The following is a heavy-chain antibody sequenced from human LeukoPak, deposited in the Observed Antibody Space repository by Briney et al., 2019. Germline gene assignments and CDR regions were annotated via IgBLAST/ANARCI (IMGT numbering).Heavy chain of an antibody. Sequence: GGSLRLSCAASGFTFSTYWIHWVRQAPGKGLVWVSHINGDGSSTSYADSVKGRFAISRNNAKNTLYLQTNSLRAEDTAVYYCARTMTGAFFDYWGQGALVTVSS. D-gene: IGHD3-9*01. CDR2: INGDGSST. CDR3: ARTMTGAFFDY. J-gene: IGHJ4*02. CDR1: GFTFSTYW. V-gene: IGHV3-74*01.